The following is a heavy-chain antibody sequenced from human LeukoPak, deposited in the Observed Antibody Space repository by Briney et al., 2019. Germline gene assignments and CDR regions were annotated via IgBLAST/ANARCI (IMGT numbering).Heavy chain of an antibody. D-gene: IGHD2-21*02. Sequence: PSETLSLTCTVSGGSISSSSYYWGWIRQPPGKGLEWIGSIYYSGSTYYNPSLKSRVTISVDTSENQFSLKLSSVTAADTAVYYCARDKVGMTAFDYWGQGTLVTVSS. CDR1: GGSISSSSYY. CDR2: IYYSGST. V-gene: IGHV4-39*07. CDR3: ARDKVGMTAFDY. J-gene: IGHJ4*02.